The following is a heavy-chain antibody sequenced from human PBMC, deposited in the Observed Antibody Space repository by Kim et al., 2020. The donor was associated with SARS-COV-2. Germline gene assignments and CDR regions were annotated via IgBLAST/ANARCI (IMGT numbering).Heavy chain of an antibody. CDR2: INHSGST. CDR3: ARRKYCSSTSCYAVEYFQH. Sequence: SETLSLTCAVYGGSFSGYYWSWIRQPPGKGLEWIGEINHSGSTNYNPSLKSRVTISVDTSKNQFSLKLSSVTAADTAVYYCARRKYCSSTSCYAVEYFQHWGQGTLVTVSP. CDR1: GGSFSGYY. J-gene: IGHJ1*01. V-gene: IGHV4-34*01. D-gene: IGHD2-2*01.